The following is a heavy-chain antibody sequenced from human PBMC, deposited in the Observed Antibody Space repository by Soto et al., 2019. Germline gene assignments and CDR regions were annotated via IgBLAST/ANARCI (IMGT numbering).Heavy chain of an antibody. D-gene: IGHD3-10*02. Sequence: GESLKISCKGSGYSFTSYWISWVRQMPGKGLEWMGRIDPSDSYTNYSPSFQGHVTISADKSISTAYLQWSSLKASDTAMYYCACYFRTVFGDLLPIYYYYCMDVWGKGTTVTVSS. V-gene: IGHV5-10-1*01. J-gene: IGHJ6*04. CDR2: IDPSDSYT. CDR1: GYSFTSYW. CDR3: ACYFRTVFGDLLPIYYYYCMDV.